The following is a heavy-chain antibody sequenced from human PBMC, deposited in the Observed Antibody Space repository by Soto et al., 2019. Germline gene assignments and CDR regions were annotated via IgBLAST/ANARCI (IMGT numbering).Heavy chain of an antibody. CDR3: ARSTYDSTSAGDYYYGMDV. Sequence: SVKVSCKSSGDSFSSHAITWVRQAPGQGLDWMGGIIPIFGTANYAQKFQGRVTITADESTSTAYMELSSLRSEDTAVYYCARSTYDSTSAGDYYYGMDVWGQGTTVTVSS. D-gene: IGHD3-22*01. J-gene: IGHJ6*02. CDR2: IIPIFGTA. V-gene: IGHV1-69*13. CDR1: GDSFSSHA.